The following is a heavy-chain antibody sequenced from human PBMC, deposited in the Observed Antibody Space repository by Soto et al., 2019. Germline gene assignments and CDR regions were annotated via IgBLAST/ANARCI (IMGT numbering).Heavy chain of an antibody. CDR2: IYPSDSDT. V-gene: IGHV5-51*01. Sequence: GESLKISCKGSGYSFTNYWIAWVRQMPGKGLEYIGIIYPSDSDTRYSPSFQGQVTISADKSISTAYLQWSSLKASDTAIYYCARHGFYGDYSSNYFDPWGQGNLVTVSS. CDR1: GYSFTNYW. D-gene: IGHD4-17*01. CDR3: ARHGFYGDYSSNYFDP. J-gene: IGHJ5*02.